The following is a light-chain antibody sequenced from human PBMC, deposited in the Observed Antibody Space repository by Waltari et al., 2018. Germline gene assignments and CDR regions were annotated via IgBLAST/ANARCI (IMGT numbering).Light chain of an antibody. CDR1: LSVSRA. CDR2: GAS. J-gene: IGKJ1*01. CDR3: QTYVRLPAK. V-gene: IGKV3-20*01. Sequence: EIVLTQSPGSLSSSPGESVTLSCRASLSVSRALAWYQQKPGQAPGLLIFGASNRATGTPDRFRGSESETDFNLTISRLEPDDFAVYDCQTYVRLPAKFDRGTTVTIK.